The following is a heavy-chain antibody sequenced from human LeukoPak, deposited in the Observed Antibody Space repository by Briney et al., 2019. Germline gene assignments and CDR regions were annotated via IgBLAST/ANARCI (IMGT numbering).Heavy chain of an antibody. V-gene: IGHV4-38-2*02. CDR1: GYSISSGYY. J-gene: IGHJ3*02. Sequence: SETLSLTCTVSGYSISSGYYWGWIRQPPGKGLEWIGSIYHSGRTFYNPSLKSRVTISVDTSKNQFSLKLSSVTAADTAVYYCAREDSGSYMEDAFDIWGQGTMVTVSS. CDR3: AREDSGSYMEDAFDI. D-gene: IGHD1-26*01. CDR2: IYHSGRT.